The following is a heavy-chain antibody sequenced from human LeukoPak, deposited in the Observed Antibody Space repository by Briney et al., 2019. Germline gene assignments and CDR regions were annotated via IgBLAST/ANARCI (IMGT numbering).Heavy chain of an antibody. CDR2: IYYSGST. D-gene: IGHD6-13*01. CDR3: ARTSSSWYGYYFDY. V-gene: IGHV4-59*01. Sequence: SETLSLTCTVSGGSISSYYWSWIRQPPGKGLEWIGYIYYSGSTNYNPSLKSRVTISVDTSKNQFSLKLSSVTAADTAVYYCARTSSSWYGYYFDYWGQGTLVTVSS. CDR1: GGSISSYY. J-gene: IGHJ4*02.